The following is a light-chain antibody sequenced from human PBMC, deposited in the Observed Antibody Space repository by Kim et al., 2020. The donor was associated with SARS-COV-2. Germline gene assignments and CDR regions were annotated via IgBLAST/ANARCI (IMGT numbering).Light chain of an antibody. Sequence: EIVLTQSPGTLSLSLGERATLSCRASQSVSSNYLAWYQQKPGQAPRLLMYGASSRATGIPDRCSGSGSGTDFTLTISRLEPEDFAVYYCQQYNRSPRTFGLGTKVDIK. CDR3: QQYNRSPRT. CDR2: GAS. CDR1: QSVSSNY. V-gene: IGKV3-20*01. J-gene: IGKJ1*01.